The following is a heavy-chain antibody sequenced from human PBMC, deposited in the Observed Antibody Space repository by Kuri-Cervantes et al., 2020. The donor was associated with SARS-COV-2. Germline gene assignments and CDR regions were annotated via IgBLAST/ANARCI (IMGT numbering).Heavy chain of an antibody. CDR1: GGPISSAYYY. V-gene: IGHV4-39*07. J-gene: IGHJ6*03. CDR3: ARVSINHYYDRSGYYLDV. Sequence: SETLSLTCTVSGGPISSAYYYWGWIRQPPGKGLEWIGSIYYSGDSDRNPALKSRVTISVDTSKSQFSLSLSSVTAADTALYYCARVSINHYYDRSGYYLDVWGKGTTVTVSS. D-gene: IGHD3-22*01. CDR2: IYYSGDS.